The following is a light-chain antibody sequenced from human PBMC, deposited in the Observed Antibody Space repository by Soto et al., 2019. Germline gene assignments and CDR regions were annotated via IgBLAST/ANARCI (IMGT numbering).Light chain of an antibody. CDR3: QQYHNWAIT. V-gene: IGKV3-15*01. J-gene: IGKJ2*01. CDR2: GAS. CDR1: QSINSE. Sequence: EIVMTQSPATLSLSPGERAALSCRASQSINSELAWYQQKPGQPPRLLIYGASTRATVVPARFTGSESGSQFSLTISGLQYDDFAVYYCQQYHNWAITFGHGTRLEI.